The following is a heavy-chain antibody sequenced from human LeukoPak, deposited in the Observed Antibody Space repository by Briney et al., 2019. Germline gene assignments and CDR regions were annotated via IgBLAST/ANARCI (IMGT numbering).Heavy chain of an antibody. CDR2: IGTAGDS. J-gene: IGHJ4*03. Sequence: PGGSLRLSCAASGFTFSSYDMHWVRQPTGKGLEWVSAIGTAGDSYYPGSVKGRFTISRENAKNSLYLQMNSLRAGDTAVYYCASEAAGGGYFDYWGQGTLVTVSS. D-gene: IGHD2-15*01. V-gene: IGHV3-13*01. CDR3: ASEAAGGGYFDY. CDR1: GFTFSSYD.